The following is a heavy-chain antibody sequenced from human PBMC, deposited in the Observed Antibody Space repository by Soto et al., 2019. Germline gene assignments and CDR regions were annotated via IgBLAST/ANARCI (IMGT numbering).Heavy chain of an antibody. V-gene: IGHV3-23*01. CDR2: VSGSGGST. Sequence: EVQLLESGGGLVQPGGSLRLSCAASGFTFSSYAMSWVRQAPGKGLEWVSAVSGSGGSTYYADSVKGRFTISRDNSKSTLYLQMNSLRAEDTAVYYCAKVIAAAGTGYWFDPWGQGTLVTVSS. J-gene: IGHJ5*02. CDR3: AKVIAAAGTGYWFDP. CDR1: GFTFSSYA. D-gene: IGHD6-13*01.